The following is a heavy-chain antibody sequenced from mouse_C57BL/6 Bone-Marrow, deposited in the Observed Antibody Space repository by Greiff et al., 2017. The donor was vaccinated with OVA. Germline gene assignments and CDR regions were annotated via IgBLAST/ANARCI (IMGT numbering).Heavy chain of an antibody. J-gene: IGHJ2*01. CDR2: IDPSDSYT. D-gene: IGHD1-1*01. CDR3: ARFTTVAPYYFDY. V-gene: IGHV1-50*01. Sequence: QVQLQQPGAELVKPGASVKLSCKASGYTFTSYWMQWVKQRPGQGLEWIGEIDPSDSYTTYNQKFKGKATLTVDTSSSTAYMQLSSLTSEDSAVYYCARFTTVAPYYFDYWGQGTTLTVSS. CDR1: GYTFTSYW.